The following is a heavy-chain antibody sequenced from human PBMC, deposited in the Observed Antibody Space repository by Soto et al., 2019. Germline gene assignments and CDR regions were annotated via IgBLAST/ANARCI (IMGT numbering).Heavy chain of an antibody. Sequence: QLQLQESGSGLVKPSQTLSLTCAVSGGSISSGGYSWSWIRQPPGKGLEWIGYIYHSGSTYYNPSLKSRVTLSVAGSKNQFSLKLSSVTAADTAVYYCAAGGGLPRYYWGQGTLVTVSS. CDR1: GGSISSGGYS. D-gene: IGHD5-12*01. J-gene: IGHJ4*02. CDR3: AAGGGLPRYY. CDR2: IYHSGST. V-gene: IGHV4-30-2*01.